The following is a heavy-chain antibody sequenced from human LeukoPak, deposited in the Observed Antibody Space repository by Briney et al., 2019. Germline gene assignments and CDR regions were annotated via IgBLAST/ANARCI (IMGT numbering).Heavy chain of an antibody. CDR2: IYTSGST. CDR1: GGSISSYY. CDR3: ARDQVGTTLDYFDY. V-gene: IGHV4-4*07. D-gene: IGHD1-26*01. J-gene: IGHJ4*02. Sequence: PSETLSLTCSVSGGSISSYYWSWIRQPAGKGLEWIGRIYTSGSTNYNPSLRSRVTMSVDTSKNQFSLKLSPVTAADTAVYYCARDQVGTTLDYFDYWGQGTLVTVSS.